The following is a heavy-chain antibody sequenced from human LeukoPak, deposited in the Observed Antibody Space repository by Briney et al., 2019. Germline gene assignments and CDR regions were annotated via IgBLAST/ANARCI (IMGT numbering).Heavy chain of an antibody. J-gene: IGHJ4*02. CDR2: IYYSGST. D-gene: IGHD3-22*01. Sequence: PSETLSPTCTVSGGSISSYYWSWIRQPPGKGPEWIGYIYYSGSTNYNPSLKSRVTISVDTSKNQFSLKLSSVTAADTAVYYCAGSRGFMGNDYWGQGTLVTVSS. CDR1: GGSISSYY. V-gene: IGHV4-59*01. CDR3: AGSRGFMGNDY.